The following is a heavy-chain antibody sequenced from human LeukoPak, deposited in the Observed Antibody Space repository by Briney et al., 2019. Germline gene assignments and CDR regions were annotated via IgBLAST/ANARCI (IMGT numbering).Heavy chain of an antibody. CDR2: ISSSSSNI. J-gene: IGHJ4*02. CDR1: GFTFSSYI. CDR3: ATRVVAAAGIPHN. D-gene: IGHD6-13*01. Sequence: GGALRLSCAASGFTFSSYIMNWVRQAPGKGLEWVSYISSSSSNIYYADSVKGRFTISIDNAKNSLYLQMNSLRAEDTAVYYCATRVVAAAGIPHNWGQGTLVTVSS. V-gene: IGHV3-48*01.